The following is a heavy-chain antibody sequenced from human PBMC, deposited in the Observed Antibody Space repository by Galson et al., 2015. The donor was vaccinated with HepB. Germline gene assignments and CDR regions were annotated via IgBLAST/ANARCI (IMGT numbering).Heavy chain of an antibody. V-gene: IGHV3-30*18. CDR1: GFTFSSYG. D-gene: IGHD6-6*01. CDR2: ISYDGSNK. CDR3: AKDLNRLAARQRGYFDY. Sequence: SLRLSCAASGFTFSSYGMHWVRQAPGKGLEWVAVISYDGSNKYYADSVKGRFTISRDNSKNTLYLQMNSLRAEDTAVYYCAKDLNRLAARQRGYFDYWGQGTLVTVSS. J-gene: IGHJ4*02.